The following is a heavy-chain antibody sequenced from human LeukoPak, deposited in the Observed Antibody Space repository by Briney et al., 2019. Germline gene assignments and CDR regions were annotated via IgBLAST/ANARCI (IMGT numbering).Heavy chain of an antibody. D-gene: IGHD3-22*01. V-gene: IGHV4-34*01. CDR2: INHSGNT. CDR1: GGSISSYY. J-gene: IGHJ4*02. Sequence: SETLSLTCTVSGGSISSYYWSWIRQPPGKGLEWLGEINHSGNTNYNPSLKSRVAISVDTSKNQFSLKLSSVIAADTAMYYCARSKDGSGFAAYWGQGTQVTVSS. CDR3: ARSKDGSGFAAY.